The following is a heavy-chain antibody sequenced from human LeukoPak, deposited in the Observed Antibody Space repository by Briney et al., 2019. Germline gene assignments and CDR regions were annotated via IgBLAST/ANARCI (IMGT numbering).Heavy chain of an antibody. CDR1: GYTFTNYG. D-gene: IGHD4-17*01. J-gene: IGHJ2*01. Sequence: ASVKVSCKTFGYTFTNYGIIWVRQAPGQGLEWMEWISVYSGNTNYAQKLQGRVTMTADTSTSTAYMELRSLRSDDTAVYYCARVRKGGSTTGYYWYFDLWGRGTLVTVSS. CDR2: ISVYSGNT. CDR3: ARVRKGGSTTGYYWYFDL. V-gene: IGHV1-18*01.